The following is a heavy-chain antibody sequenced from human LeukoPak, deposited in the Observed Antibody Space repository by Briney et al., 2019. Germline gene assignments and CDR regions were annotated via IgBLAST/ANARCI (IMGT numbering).Heavy chain of an antibody. Sequence: SETLSLTCTVSGGSISSSSYYWGWIRQPPGKGLEWIGSIYYSGSTYYNPSLKSRVTISVDTSKNQFSLKLSSVTAADTAVYYCARDLVTTPLYDAFDIWGQGTMVTVSS. CDR3: ARDLVTTPLYDAFDI. D-gene: IGHD4-23*01. CDR2: IYYSGST. J-gene: IGHJ3*02. V-gene: IGHV4-39*02. CDR1: GGSISSSSYY.